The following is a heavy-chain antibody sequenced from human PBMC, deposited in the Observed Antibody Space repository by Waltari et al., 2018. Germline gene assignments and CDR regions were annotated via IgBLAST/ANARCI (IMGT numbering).Heavy chain of an antibody. J-gene: IGHJ4*02. Sequence: QVQLQESGPGLLNPSEPLSLTCAVSGYSIRSGYYWGWVRQPPGKGLEWIGSFYHSGNTYYNPSLKSRLSISADTSNNQLSLKLSSVTAADTAVYYCARGAAAGSGPLIDYWGQGILVTVSS. V-gene: IGHV4-38-2*01. CDR1: GYSIRSGYY. CDR2: FYHSGNT. CDR3: ARGAAAGSGPLIDY. D-gene: IGHD6-13*01.